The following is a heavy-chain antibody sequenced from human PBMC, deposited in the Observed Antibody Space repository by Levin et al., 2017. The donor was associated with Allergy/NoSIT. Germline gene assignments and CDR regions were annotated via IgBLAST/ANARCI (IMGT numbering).Heavy chain of an antibody. V-gene: IGHV1-69*01. D-gene: IGHD5-24*01. Sequence: KISCKASGGTFSSYAISWVRQAPGQGLEWMGGIIPIFGTANYAQKFQGRVTITADESTSTAYMELSSLRSEDTAVYYCARDFGGDGYNFGDGDYWGQGTLVTVSS. CDR3: ARDFGGDGYNFGDGDY. J-gene: IGHJ4*02. CDR1: GGTFSSYA. CDR2: IIPIFGTA.